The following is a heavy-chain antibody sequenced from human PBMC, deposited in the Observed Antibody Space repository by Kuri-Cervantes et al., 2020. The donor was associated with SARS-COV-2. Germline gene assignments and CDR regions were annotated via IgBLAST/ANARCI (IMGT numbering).Heavy chain of an antibody. CDR1: GLTFSGAR. Sequence: GESLKISCVVSGLTFSGARMPWVRQAPGKGLEWVSTISGSGGSTQYADSVKGRFTISRDNSKNTLYLQMNSLKTEDTAVYYCARNYDGSGSYYNGGYWGQGTLVTVSS. V-gene: IGHV3-23*01. CDR3: ARNYDGSGSYYNGGY. J-gene: IGHJ4*02. CDR2: ISGSGGST. D-gene: IGHD3-10*01.